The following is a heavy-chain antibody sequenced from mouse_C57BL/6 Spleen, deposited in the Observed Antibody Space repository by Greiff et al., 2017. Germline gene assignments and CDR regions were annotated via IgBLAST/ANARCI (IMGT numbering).Heavy chain of an antibody. D-gene: IGHD2-1*01. CDR3: TRDYGKGYYFDY. V-gene: IGHV1-15*01. Sequence: VQLQQSGAELVRPGASVTLSCKASGYTFTDYEMHWVKQTPVHGLEWIGAIDPETGGTAYNQKFKGKAILTADESSSTAYMELRSLTSEDSAVYYCTRDYGKGYYFDYWGQGTTLTVSS. CDR1: GYTFTDYE. J-gene: IGHJ2*01. CDR2: IDPETGGT.